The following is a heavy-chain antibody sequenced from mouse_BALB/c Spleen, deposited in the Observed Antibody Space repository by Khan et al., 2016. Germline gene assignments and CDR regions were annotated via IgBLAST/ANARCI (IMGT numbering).Heavy chain of an antibody. CDR3: ASSTQSFYAMDY. D-gene: IGHD1-1*01. CDR1: GYSFTSYY. J-gene: IGHJ4*01. CDR2: IDPFNGGT. Sequence: VQLKQSGPELMKPGASVKISCKASGYSFTSYYMHWVKQSHGKSLEWIGYIDPFNGGTSYNQKFKGKATLTVDKSSRPAYMHLSSLTSEYSAVYYCASSTQSFYAMDYWGQGTSVTVSS. V-gene: IGHV1S135*01.